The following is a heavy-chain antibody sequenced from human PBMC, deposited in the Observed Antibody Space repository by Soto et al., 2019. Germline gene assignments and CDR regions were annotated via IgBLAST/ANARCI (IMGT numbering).Heavy chain of an antibody. J-gene: IGHJ4*02. CDR3: SRAPFVSSGYFGY. CDR2: ISYDETNE. D-gene: IGHD3-22*01. Sequence: QVQLVESGGGVVQPGRSLRLSCAASGFTFSRYSMHWVRQAPGKGLEWVAAISYDETNESYADSVKGRFTISRDTSKNTLLLQMNSLRPEDTAVYFCSRAPFVSSGYFGYWGQGALVTVSS. CDR1: GFTFSRYS. V-gene: IGHV3-30-3*01.